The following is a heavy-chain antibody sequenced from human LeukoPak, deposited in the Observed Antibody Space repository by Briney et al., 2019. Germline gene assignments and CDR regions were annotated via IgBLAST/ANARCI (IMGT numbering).Heavy chain of an antibody. CDR2: IFHSGST. D-gene: IGHD3-10*01. V-gene: IGHV4-30-2*01. J-gene: IGHJ5*02. Sequence: SQTLSLTCVVFGDSISSGAYSWSWIRQPPGKGLEWIGYIFHSGSTFYNPSLKSRVTISVDNSKNQFSLRLSSVTAADTAVYYCARELWFTNAPASWLDPWGQGTLVTVSS. CDR1: GDSISSGAYS. CDR3: ARELWFTNAPASWLDP.